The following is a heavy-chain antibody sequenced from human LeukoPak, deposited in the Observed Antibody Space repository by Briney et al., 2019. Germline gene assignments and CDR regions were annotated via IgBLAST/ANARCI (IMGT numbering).Heavy chain of an antibody. CDR2: ISYDGSNK. CDR1: GFTFSSYG. J-gene: IGHJ4*02. Sequence: PGGSLRLSCAASGFTFSSYGMHWVRQAPGKGLEWVAVISYDGSNKYYADSVKGRFTISRDNSKNTLYLQMNSLRAEDTAVYYCAKDFPPMADPTVAGSSFDYWGQGTLVTVSS. CDR3: AKDFPPMADPTVAGSSFDY. D-gene: IGHD6-19*01. V-gene: IGHV3-30*18.